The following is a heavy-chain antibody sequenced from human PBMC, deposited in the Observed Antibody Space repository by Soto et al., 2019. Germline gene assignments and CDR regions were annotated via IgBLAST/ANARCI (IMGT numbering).Heavy chain of an antibody. V-gene: IGHV4-30-4*01. D-gene: IGHD2-21*02. CDR1: GASIRSTDYY. CDR2: VYYTGST. CDR3: VRTARQGAVAPHWFDR. Sequence: SETLSLTCTVSGASIRSTDYYWSWICQAPGKGLEWIGYVYYTGSTYYNPSLMSRLTISVDTSKNQFSLKLTSVTAAETAVYYCVRTARQGAVAPHWFDRWGQGTQVNVSS. J-gene: IGHJ5*02.